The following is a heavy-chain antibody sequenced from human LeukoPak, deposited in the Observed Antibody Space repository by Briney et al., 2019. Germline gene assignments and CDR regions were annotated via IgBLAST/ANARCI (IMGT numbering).Heavy chain of an antibody. CDR2: ISSSGSTI. V-gene: IGHV3-48*03. Sequence: PGGSLRLSCAASGFTFSSYEMNWVRQAPGKGLERVSYISSSGSTIYYADSVKGRFTISRDNAKNSLYLQMNSLRAEDTAVYYCASPSDYFDYWGQGTLVTVSS. CDR1: GFTFSSYE. CDR3: ASPSDYFDY. J-gene: IGHJ4*02.